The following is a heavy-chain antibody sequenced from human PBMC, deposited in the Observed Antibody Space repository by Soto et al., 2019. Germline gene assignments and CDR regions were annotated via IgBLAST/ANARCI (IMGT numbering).Heavy chain of an antibody. V-gene: IGHV4-59*02. J-gene: IGHJ5*02. D-gene: IGHD2-2*01. CDR3: AKPLLSVEPAPTHSHWFAP. Sequence: SETLSLTCTVSGGSVSSYYWGWIRQPPGKGLEWIGYIYYSGSTNYNPSLKSRVTISVDTSKNQFSLKLSSVTAADTAVYYCAKPLLSVEPAPTHSHWFAPWSQGPLVTVSS. CDR1: GGSVSSYY. CDR2: IYYSGST.